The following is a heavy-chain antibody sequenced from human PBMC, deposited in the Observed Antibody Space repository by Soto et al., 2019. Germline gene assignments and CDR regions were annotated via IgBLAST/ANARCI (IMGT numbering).Heavy chain of an antibody. V-gene: IGHV3-30*18. CDR1: GFTFSSYG. CDR3: AKDRGSGSRYRHYYYGMDV. CDR2: ISYDGTNK. J-gene: IGHJ6*02. Sequence: HPGGSLRLSCAASGFTFSSYGMHWVRQAPGKGLEWVAVISYDGTNKYYADSVKGRFTISRDNSKNTLYLQMNSLRAEDTAVYYCAKDRGSGSRYRHYYYGMDVWGQGTTVTVSS. D-gene: IGHD3-10*01.